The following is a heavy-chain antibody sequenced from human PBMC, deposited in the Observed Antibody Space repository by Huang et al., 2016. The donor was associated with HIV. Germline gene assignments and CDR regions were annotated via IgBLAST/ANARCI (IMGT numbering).Heavy chain of an antibody. CDR2: ISYDGSNK. CDR3: AKDGADEEWDIDY. J-gene: IGHJ4*02. Sequence: VQLVESGGGVVQPGRSLRLACAASGFSFSTYGLNWVSQAPGKGVEWVAVISYDGSNKYYAHSVKGRFTISRDTSENKLYLQMNSLRHEDTAVYYCAKDGADEEWDIDYWGQGTLVTVSS. D-gene: IGHD1-26*01. CDR1: GFSFSTYG. V-gene: IGHV3-30*18.